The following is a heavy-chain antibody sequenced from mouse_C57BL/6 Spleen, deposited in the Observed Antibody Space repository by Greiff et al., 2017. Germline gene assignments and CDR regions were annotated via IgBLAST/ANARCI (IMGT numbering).Heavy chain of an antibody. V-gene: IGHV3-6*01. CDR2: ISYDGSN. J-gene: IGHJ2*01. D-gene: IGHD4-1*01. CDR3: ASRGNWDGFDY. Sequence: EVKLQESGPGLVKPSQSLSLTCSVTGYSITSGYYWNWIRQFPGNKLEWMGYISYDGSNNYNPSLKNRISITRDTSKNQFFLKLNSVTTEDTATYYCASRGNWDGFDYWGQGTTLTVSS. CDR1: GYSITSGYY.